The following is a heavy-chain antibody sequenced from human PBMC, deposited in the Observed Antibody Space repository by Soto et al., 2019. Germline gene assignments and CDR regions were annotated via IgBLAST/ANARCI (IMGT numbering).Heavy chain of an antibody. D-gene: IGHD6-13*01. V-gene: IGHV4-34*01. CDR3: ARVGYSSDY. Sequence: SETLSLTCAVYGGSFSGYYWSWIRQPPGKGLEWIGEINHSGSTNYNPSLKSRVTISVDTSKSQFSLKLSSVTAADTAVYYCARVGYSSDYWGQGTLVTVSS. CDR1: GGSFSGYY. CDR2: INHSGST. J-gene: IGHJ4*02.